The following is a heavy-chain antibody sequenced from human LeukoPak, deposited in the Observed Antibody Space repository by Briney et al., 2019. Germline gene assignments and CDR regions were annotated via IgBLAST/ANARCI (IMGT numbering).Heavy chain of an antibody. D-gene: IGHD3-10*01. Sequence: GGSLRLSCAASGFTFSSYAMSWVRQAPGKGLEWVAVISYDGSNKYYADSVKGRFTISRDNSKNTLYLQMNSLRAEDTAVYYCAKDRDFDYWGQGTLVTVSS. CDR3: AKDRDFDY. V-gene: IGHV3-30*18. CDR1: GFTFSSYA. J-gene: IGHJ4*02. CDR2: ISYDGSNK.